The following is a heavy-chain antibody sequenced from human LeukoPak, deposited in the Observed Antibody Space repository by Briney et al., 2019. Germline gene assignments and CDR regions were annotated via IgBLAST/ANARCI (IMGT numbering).Heavy chain of an antibody. D-gene: IGHD2-15*01. CDR2: ISWNSGSI. V-gene: IGHV3-9*01. J-gene: IGHJ3*02. CDR3: ARDSQYCSSGSCSPGASDI. Sequence: PGGSLRLSCAASGFTFDDYAMHWVRQAPGKGLEWVSGISWNSGSIGYADAVKGRFTISRDNSKNTLYLQMNSLRVEDTAVYYCARDSQYCSSGSCSPGASDIWGQGTMVTVSS. CDR1: GFTFDDYA.